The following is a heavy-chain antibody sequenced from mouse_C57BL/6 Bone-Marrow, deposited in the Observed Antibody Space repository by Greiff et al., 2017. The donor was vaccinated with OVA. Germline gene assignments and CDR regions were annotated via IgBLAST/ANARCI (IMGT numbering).Heavy chain of an antibody. Sequence: VQLQQPGAELVKPGASVTLSCKASGYTFTSYWMHWVKQRPGQGLEWIGMIHPNSGSTNYNEKFKSKATLTVDKSSSTAYMQLSSLTSEDSAVYYCPITTVVDWYFDVWGTGTTVTVSS. CDR3: PITTVVDWYFDV. CDR1: GYTFTSYW. CDR2: IHPNSGST. J-gene: IGHJ1*03. D-gene: IGHD1-1*01. V-gene: IGHV1-64*01.